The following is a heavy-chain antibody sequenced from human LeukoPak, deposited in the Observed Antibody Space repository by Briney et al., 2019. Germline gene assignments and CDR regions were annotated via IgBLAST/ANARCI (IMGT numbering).Heavy chain of an antibody. CDR3: ADNGGALGAFDI. Sequence: SVKVSCKASGGTFSSYAISWVRQAPGQGLEWMGRIIPILGIANYAQKFQGRVTITADKSTSTAYMELSSLRSEDTAVYYCADNGGALGAFDIWGQGTMVTVSS. CDR1: GGTFSSYA. V-gene: IGHV1-69*04. J-gene: IGHJ3*02. D-gene: IGHD1-14*01. CDR2: IIPILGIA.